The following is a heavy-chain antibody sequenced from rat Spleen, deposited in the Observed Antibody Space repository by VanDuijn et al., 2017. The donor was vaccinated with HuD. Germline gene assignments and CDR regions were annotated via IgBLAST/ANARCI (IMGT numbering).Heavy chain of an antibody. CDR3: TRGYVMDA. J-gene: IGHJ4*01. CDR1: EFTFSNYG. Sequence: EVQLVESGGGLVQPGRSLKLSCAASEFTFSNYGMHWIRQAPTKGLEWVASISRRSDRTYYRDSVRGRFTISRDDAKSTLSLQMDSLRSEDTATYYCTRGYVMDAWGQGASVTVSS. V-gene: IGHV5-19*01. CDR2: ISRRSDRT.